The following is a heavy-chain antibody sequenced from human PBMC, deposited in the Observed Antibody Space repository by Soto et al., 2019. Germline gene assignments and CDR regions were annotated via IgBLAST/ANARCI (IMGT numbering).Heavy chain of an antibody. V-gene: IGHV4-34*01. Sequence: SETLSLTCAVYGGSFSGYYWSWIRQPPGKGLEWIGEINHSGSTNYNPSLKSRVTISVDTSKNQFSLKLSSVTAADTAVYYCAREGVVAAKVYWGQGTLVTVSS. J-gene: IGHJ4*02. CDR3: AREGVVAAKVY. CDR2: INHSGST. D-gene: IGHD2-15*01. CDR1: GGSFSGYY.